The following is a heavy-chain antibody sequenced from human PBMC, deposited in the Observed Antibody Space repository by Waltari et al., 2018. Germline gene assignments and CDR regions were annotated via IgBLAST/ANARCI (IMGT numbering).Heavy chain of an antibody. Sequence: QVQLVQSGAEVKIPGASVKVSCKASGYTFTSYGISWARQAPGQGLEWMGWISAYNGNTNYAQKLQGRVTMTTDTSTSTAYMELRSLRSDDTAVYYCARRLFSSTMHVDWYFDLWGRGTLVTVSS. CDR3: ARRLFSSTMHVDWYFDL. CDR1: GYTFTSYG. CDR2: ISAYNGNT. V-gene: IGHV1-18*01. D-gene: IGHD6-13*01. J-gene: IGHJ2*01.